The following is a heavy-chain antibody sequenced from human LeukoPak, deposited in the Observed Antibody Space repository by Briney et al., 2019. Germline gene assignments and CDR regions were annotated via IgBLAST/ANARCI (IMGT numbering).Heavy chain of an antibody. V-gene: IGHV4-4*07. CDR2: VYSSGCT. J-gene: IGHJ2*01. CDR1: GGSISNYY. D-gene: IGHD2-21*02. CDR3: ARHYCGGDCYSRWYFDL. Sequence: SETLSLTCTVSGGSISNYYWSWIRQPAGKGLEWIGRVYSSGCTNYNPSLKSRVTMSVDTSKNQFPLKLSSVTAADTAVYYCARHYCGGDCYSRWYFDLWGRGTVVTVSS.